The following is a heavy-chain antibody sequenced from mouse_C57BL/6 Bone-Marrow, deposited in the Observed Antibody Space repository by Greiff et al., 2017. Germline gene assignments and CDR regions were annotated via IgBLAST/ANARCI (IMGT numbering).Heavy chain of an antibody. D-gene: IGHD5-1*01. V-gene: IGHV1-47*01. J-gene: IGHJ2*01. CDR3: ARSSTFFYYFDY. CDR2: FHPYNDDT. Sequence: QVHVKQSGAELVKPGASVKMSCKASGYTFTTYPIEWMKQNHGKSLEWIGNFHPYNDDTKYNEKFKGKATLTVEKSSNTVYLELSRLTSDESAVYYCARSSTFFYYFDYWGQGTTLTVSS. CDR1: GYTFTTYP.